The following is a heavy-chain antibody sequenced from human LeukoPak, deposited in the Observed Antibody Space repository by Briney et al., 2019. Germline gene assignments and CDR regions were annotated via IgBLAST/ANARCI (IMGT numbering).Heavy chain of an antibody. CDR2: LSFDGTDK. D-gene: IGHD6-19*01. J-gene: IGHJ4*02. CDR1: GFTISRYP. Sequence: GRSLRLSCAASGFTISRYPMHWVRQAPGKGLEWVAVLSFDGTDKQYADSVKGRFTISRDNSKNTLYLQMNSLRGDDTAVYYCAKDLSGAADYYFEYWGQGTLVTVSS. V-gene: IGHV3-30-3*01. CDR3: AKDLSGAADYYFEY.